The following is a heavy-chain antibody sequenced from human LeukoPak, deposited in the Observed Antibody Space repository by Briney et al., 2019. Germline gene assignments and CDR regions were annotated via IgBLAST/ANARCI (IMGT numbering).Heavy chain of an antibody. Sequence: GRSLRLSCAASGFTFSSSPMHWLRQAPGQGLEWVAVLSYDGSIESYADSVKGRFTISRDTSKNTLYLQMNSLRAEDTAVYYCARDLVAGSPDYFDYWGQGTLVTVSS. CDR3: ARDLVAGSPDYFDY. J-gene: IGHJ4*02. D-gene: IGHD6-19*01. CDR1: GFTFSSSP. CDR2: LSYDGSIE. V-gene: IGHV3-30-3*01.